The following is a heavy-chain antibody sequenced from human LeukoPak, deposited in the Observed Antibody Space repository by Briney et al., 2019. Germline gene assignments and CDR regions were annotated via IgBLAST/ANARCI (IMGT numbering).Heavy chain of an antibody. D-gene: IGHD6-19*01. CDR1: GFTFSSYG. Sequence: PGGSLRLSCAASGFTFSSYGMHWVRQAPGKGLEWVAVISYDGSNKYYADSVKGRFTISRDNPKNTLCLQMNSLRAEDTAVYYCAKDKQWLAYFDYWGQGTLVTVSS. CDR3: AKDKQWLAYFDY. CDR2: ISYDGSNK. V-gene: IGHV3-30*18. J-gene: IGHJ4*02.